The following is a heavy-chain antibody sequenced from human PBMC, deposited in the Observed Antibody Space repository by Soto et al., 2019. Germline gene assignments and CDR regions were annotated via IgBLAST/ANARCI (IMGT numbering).Heavy chain of an antibody. CDR1: GFTFTRYS. CDR3: ARESEDLTSNFDY. CDR2: ISSTTNYI. V-gene: IGHV3-21*06. J-gene: IGHJ4*02. Sequence: EVQLVESGGGLVTPGGSLRLSCAASGFTFTRYSMNWVSQAPGKGLERVSSISSTTNYIYYGDSMKGRFTISRDNAKNSLYLEMNSLRADDTAVYYCARESEDLTSNFDYGGQGTLVTVSS.